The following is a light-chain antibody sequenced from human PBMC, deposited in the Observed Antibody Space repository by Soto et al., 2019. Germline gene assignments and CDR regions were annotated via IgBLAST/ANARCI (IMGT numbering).Light chain of an antibody. Sequence: QSVLTQPPSVSGTPGQRVTVSCSGGRSNIGSNTVHWYQQLPGAAPKLLIYRDNQRPSGVPDRFAASKSGTSASLAISGLQSEDEGDYYCQSYDSRLTAYVFGSGTKVTVL. CDR3: QSYDSRLTAYV. J-gene: IGLJ1*01. CDR1: RSNIGSNT. V-gene: IGLV1-44*01. CDR2: RDN.